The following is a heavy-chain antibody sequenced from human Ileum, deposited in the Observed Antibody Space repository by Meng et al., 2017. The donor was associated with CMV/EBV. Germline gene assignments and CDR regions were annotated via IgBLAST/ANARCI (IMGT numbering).Heavy chain of an antibody. CDR2: ICGTGTT. J-gene: IGHJ5*02. V-gene: IGHV4-4*07. CDR1: GDSLSTSS. CDR3: ARRIREVREISWENWLAP. D-gene: IGHD3-10*01. Sequence: VLLQESGPGLVRPSETLSLTCTVSGDSLSTSSWTWIRQSAGSRLEWIGRICGTGTTNYNPSFKSRVTLSLDKSKNQFSLKLSSVTAADTAVYYCARRIREVREISWENWLAPWGQGTLVTVSS.